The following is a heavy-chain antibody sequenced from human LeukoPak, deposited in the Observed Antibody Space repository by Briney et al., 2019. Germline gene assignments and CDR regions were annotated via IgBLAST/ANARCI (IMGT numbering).Heavy chain of an antibody. D-gene: IGHD3-22*01. Sequence: SVKVSCKASGGTFSSYAISWVRQAPGQGLEWMGRIIPIFGTANYAQKFQGRATITTDESTTTAYMELSSLRSEDTAVYYCARDSMIVVVITQNFDYWGQGTLVTVSS. J-gene: IGHJ4*02. V-gene: IGHV1-69*05. CDR3: ARDSMIVVVITQNFDY. CDR2: IIPIFGTA. CDR1: GGTFSSYA.